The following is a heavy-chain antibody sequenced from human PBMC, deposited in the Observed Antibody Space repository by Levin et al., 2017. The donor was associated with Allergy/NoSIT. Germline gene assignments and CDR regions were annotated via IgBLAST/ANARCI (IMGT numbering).Heavy chain of an antibody. Sequence: WASVKVSCQASGFTLTGYYMVWVRQAPGQGFEWMGRINPNSGGTNYAQKFQGRDTLSRDTSINAAYMDLSSLNPDDTAMYYCARDRRVALAGRGTDAFDIWGQGTMITVSS. D-gene: IGHD6-19*01. CDR3: ARDRRVALAGRGTDAFDI. CDR2: INPNSGGT. J-gene: IGHJ3*02. V-gene: IGHV1-2*06. CDR1: GFTLTGYY.